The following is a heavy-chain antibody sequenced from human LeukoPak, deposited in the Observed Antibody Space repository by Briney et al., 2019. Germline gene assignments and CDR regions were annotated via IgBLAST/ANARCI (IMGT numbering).Heavy chain of an antibody. D-gene: IGHD5-12*01. CDR2: INPNSGGT. J-gene: IGHJ6*02. CDR3: ARVKVATIFYYYYGMDV. CDR1: GYTFTGYY. V-gene: IGHV1-2*02. Sequence: ASVKVSCKASGYTFTGYYMHWVRQAPGQGLAWMGWINPNSGGTNYAQKFQGRVTMTRDTSISTVYMELSRLRSDDTAVYYCARVKVATIFYYYYGMDVWGQGTTVTVSS.